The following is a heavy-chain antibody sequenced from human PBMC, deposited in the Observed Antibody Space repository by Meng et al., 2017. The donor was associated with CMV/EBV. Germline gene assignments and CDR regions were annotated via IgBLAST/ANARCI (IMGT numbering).Heavy chain of an antibody. V-gene: IGHV3-30*04. CDR3: AKVPGP. CDR2: ISYGGSNK. Sequence: GGSLRLSCAASGFTFSSYAMHWVRQAPGKGLEWVAVISYGGSNKYYADSVKGRFTISRDNSKNTLYLQMNSLRAGDTAIYYCAKVPGPWGQGTLVTVSS. D-gene: IGHD1-14*01. J-gene: IGHJ5*02. CDR1: GFTFSSYA.